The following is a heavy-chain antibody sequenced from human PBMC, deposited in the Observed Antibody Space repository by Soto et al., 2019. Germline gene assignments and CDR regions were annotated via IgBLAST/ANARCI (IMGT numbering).Heavy chain of an antibody. CDR1: GYTFTGYY. D-gene: IGHD2-2*02. Sequence: ASVKVSCKASGYTFTGYYMHWVRQAPGQGLEWMGWINPNSGGTNYAQKFQGRVTMTRDTSISTAYMELSRLRSDDTAVYYCARDRDCSSTSCYNGMDVWGQGTTVTSP. CDR2: INPNSGGT. V-gene: IGHV1-2*02. CDR3: ARDRDCSSTSCYNGMDV. J-gene: IGHJ6*02.